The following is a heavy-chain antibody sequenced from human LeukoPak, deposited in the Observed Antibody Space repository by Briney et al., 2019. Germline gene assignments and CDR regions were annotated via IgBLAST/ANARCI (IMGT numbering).Heavy chain of an antibody. CDR3: ARIHYYGSGSYYGDY. CDR1: VYSFTNYW. V-gene: IGHV5-51*01. CDR2: IYPGDSDT. J-gene: IGHJ4*02. D-gene: IGHD3-10*01. Sequence: GESLKTSCKGSVYSFTNYWIGWVRQMPGKGLEWVAIIYPGDSDTRYSPSFQGQVTISADKSISTAYLQWSSLKASDTAMYYCARIHYYGSGSYYGDYWGQGTLVTVSS.